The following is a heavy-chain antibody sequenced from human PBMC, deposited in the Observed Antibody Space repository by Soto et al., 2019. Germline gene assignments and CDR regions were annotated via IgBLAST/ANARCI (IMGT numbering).Heavy chain of an antibody. CDR2: INHSGST. D-gene: IGHD2-15*01. V-gene: IGHV4-34*01. CDR3: ARSSGGGVDP. CDR1: GGSFSGYY. J-gene: IGHJ5*02. Sequence: QVQLQQWGAGLLKPSETLSLTCAVYGGSFSGYYWSWIRQPPGKGLEWIGEINHSGSTNYNPSLKSRVNISVDTSKNQFSLKLSSVTAADTAVYYCARSSGGGVDPWGQGTLVTVSS.